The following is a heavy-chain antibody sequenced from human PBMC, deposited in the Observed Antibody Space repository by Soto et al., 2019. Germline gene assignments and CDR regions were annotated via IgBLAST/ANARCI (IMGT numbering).Heavy chain of an antibody. D-gene: IGHD6-19*01. CDR3: ARHRSGWRDCYFDY. CDR1: GGSFSGYY. J-gene: IGHJ4*02. Sequence: SSETLSLTCAVYGGSFSGYYWSWIRQPPGKGLEWIGEINHSGSTNYNPSLKSRVTISVDTSKNQFSLKLSSVTAADTAVYYCARHRSGWRDCYFDYWGQGTLVTVSS. V-gene: IGHV4-34*01. CDR2: INHSGST.